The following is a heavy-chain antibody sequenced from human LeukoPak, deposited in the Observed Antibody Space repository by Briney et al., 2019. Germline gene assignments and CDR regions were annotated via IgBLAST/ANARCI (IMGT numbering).Heavy chain of an antibody. Sequence: PGGSLRLSCAASGFTFSDYNMNWVRQAPGKGLEWVSYITDSGNTIHYADSVKGRFTISRDNAKNSLYLQMNSLRAEDTAVYYCAKSIGLTGGGVDVWGQGTTVTVSS. V-gene: IGHV3-11*01. CDR3: AKSIGLTGGGVDV. CDR1: GFTFSDYN. CDR2: ITDSGNTI. J-gene: IGHJ6*02. D-gene: IGHD3-9*01.